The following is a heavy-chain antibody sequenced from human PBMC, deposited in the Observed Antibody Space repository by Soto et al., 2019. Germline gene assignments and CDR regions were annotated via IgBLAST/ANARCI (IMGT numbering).Heavy chain of an antibody. D-gene: IGHD2-2*01. CDR1: RFTFSSYD. Sequence: GGSLRLSCAGFRFTFSSYDMHWVRQAPGKGLEWVATISFDGSNEYYADSVKGRFTLSRDNSKDTLFLQMNSLRRDDSALYFCAKNFSPRVVTTAKKRGYQYNYGMDVWGRGTTVTVSS. V-gene: IGHV3-30*18. J-gene: IGHJ6*02. CDR2: ISFDGSNE. CDR3: AKNFSPRVVTTAKKRGYQYNYGMDV.